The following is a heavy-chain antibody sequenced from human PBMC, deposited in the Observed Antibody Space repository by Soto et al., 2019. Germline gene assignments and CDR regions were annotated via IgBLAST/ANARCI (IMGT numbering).Heavy chain of an antibody. J-gene: IGHJ4*02. Sequence: PSETLSLTCAVYGGPFSSDYWNWIRQPPGTGLEWIGEINHSGSSKYNPSLKSRITMSVDASKNQFSLKLSSVTAADTAVYYGARGRRSGYCSSASCYMLDSWGQGALVTVSS. CDR2: INHSGSS. V-gene: IGHV4-34*01. D-gene: IGHD2-2*03. CDR1: GGPFSSDY. CDR3: ARGRRSGYCSSASCYMLDS.